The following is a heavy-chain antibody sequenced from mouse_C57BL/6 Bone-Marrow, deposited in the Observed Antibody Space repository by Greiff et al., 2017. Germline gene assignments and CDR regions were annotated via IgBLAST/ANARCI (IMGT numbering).Heavy chain of an antibody. V-gene: IGHV1-59*01. J-gene: IGHJ2*01. CDR2: IDPSDSYT. D-gene: IGHD1-1*01. CDR1: GYTFTSYW. CDR3: SRPYGSSFDY. Sequence: VQLQQPGAELVRPGTSVKLSCKASGYTFTSYWMHWVQQRPGQGLEWIGVIDPSDSYTNYNQKFKGKATLTVDTSSSTAYMQLSSLKSEDAAVYYCSRPYGSSFDYWGQGTTLTVSA.